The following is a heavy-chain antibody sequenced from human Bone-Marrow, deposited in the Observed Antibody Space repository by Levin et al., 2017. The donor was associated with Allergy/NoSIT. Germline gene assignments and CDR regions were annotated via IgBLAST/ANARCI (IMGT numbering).Heavy chain of an antibody. J-gene: IGHJ4*02. D-gene: IGHD3-10*01. CDR1: GFTVSSNF. CDR3: ARDGSLHGGAIDY. V-gene: IGHV3-66*01. Sequence: SCAASGFTVSSNFMSWVRQAPGKGLEWVSVIFTGGITYYADSVKGRFTISRDKSKNTLYLQMNSLTAEDTAVYYCARDGSLHGGAIDYWGQGTLVTVSS. CDR2: IFTGGIT.